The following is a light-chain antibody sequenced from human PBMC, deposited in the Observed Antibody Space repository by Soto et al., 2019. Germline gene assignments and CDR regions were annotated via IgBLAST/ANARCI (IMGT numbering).Light chain of an antibody. J-gene: IGKJ5*01. CDR1: ESLLHSDGKTY. V-gene: IGKV2D-29*01. Sequence: IVMTQTPLSLSVAPGQPASISCTSSESLLHSDGKTYLYWYLQKPGQPPHXXXYELSNRFSGVPEKFRGSGSGTDFTLKISRVEAEDVGVYYCMQSIQVPITFGQGTRLEIK. CDR2: ELS. CDR3: MQSIQVPIT.